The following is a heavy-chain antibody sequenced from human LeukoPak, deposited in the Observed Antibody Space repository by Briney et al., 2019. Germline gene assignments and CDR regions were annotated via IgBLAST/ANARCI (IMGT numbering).Heavy chain of an antibody. D-gene: IGHD1-26*01. Sequence: SETLSLTCTVSGGSISSGGYYWGWIRQPPGKGLEWLGSIYYSGGTYYNPSLKSRVTISVDTSKNQFSLKLSSVTAADTAVFYCARQRYSGSYYGVQWDAFDIWGQGTMVTVSS. CDR2: IYYSGGT. J-gene: IGHJ3*02. V-gene: IGHV4-39*01. CDR3: ARQRYSGSYYGVQWDAFDI. CDR1: GGSISSGGYY.